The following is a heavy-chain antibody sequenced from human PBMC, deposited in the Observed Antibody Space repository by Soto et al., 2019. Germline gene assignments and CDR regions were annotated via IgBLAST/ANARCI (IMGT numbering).Heavy chain of an antibody. Sequence: GGSLRLSCAASGFTFSSYAMSWVRQAPGKGLEWVSAISGSGGSTYYADSVKGRFTISRDNSKNTLYLQMNSLRAEDTAVYYRAKVEYSSGWYFDYWGPGALLTVSS. CDR3: AKVEYSSGWYFDY. V-gene: IGHV3-23*01. CDR1: GFTFSSYA. J-gene: IGHJ4*02. D-gene: IGHD6-19*01. CDR2: ISGSGGST.